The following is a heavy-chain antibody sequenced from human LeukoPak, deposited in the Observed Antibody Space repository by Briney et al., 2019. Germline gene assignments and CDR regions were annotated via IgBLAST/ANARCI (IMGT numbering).Heavy chain of an antibody. D-gene: IGHD6-13*01. CDR3: AGGRIAAAGTFVY. CDR1: GYTFTSYD. V-gene: IGHV1-8*01. J-gene: IGHJ4*02. CDR2: MNPNSGNT. Sequence: ASVKVSCKASGYTFTSYDINWVRQATGQGLEWMGWMNPNSGNTGYAQKFQGRVTMTRNTSISTAYMELSSLRSEDTAVYYCAGGRIAAAGTFVYWGQGTLVTVSS.